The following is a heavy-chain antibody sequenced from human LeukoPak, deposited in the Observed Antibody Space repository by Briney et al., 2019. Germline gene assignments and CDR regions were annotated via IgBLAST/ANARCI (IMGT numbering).Heavy chain of an antibody. CDR3: ARHKDSGVPAAYAGY. CDR2: INHSGST. CDR1: GGSFSGYY. V-gene: IGHV4-34*01. D-gene: IGHD2-2*01. J-gene: IGHJ4*02. Sequence: SETLSLTCAVYGGSFSGYYWSWIRQPPGKGLEWIGEINHSGSTNYNPSLKSRVTISVDTSKNQFSLKLSSVTAADTAVYYCARHKDSGVPAAYAGYWGQGTLVTVSS.